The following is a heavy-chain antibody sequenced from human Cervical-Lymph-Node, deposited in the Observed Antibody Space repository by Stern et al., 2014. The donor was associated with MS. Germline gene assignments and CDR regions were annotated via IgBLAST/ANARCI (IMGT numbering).Heavy chain of an antibody. Sequence: QVQLVQSGGGVVQPGRSLRLSCVASGFSFSRYGMPWVRPAPDRGLEWVAVIWYDETDIYYADSVKGLFPISRDDSKNTIDLQMNNVRVEDTAVYFCARSRLTDYDSSGFDYWGQGTLVTVSS. J-gene: IGHJ4*02. CDR3: ARSRLTDYDSSGFDY. CDR2: IWYDETDI. CDR1: GFSFSRYG. V-gene: IGHV3-33*01. D-gene: IGHD3-22*01.